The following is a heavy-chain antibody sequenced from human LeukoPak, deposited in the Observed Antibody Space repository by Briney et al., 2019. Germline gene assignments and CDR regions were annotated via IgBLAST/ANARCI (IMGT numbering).Heavy chain of an antibody. CDR2: INPSGSST. J-gene: IGHJ6*03. V-gene: IGHV1-46*01. CDR3: ARVGSGGYYYYMDV. Sequence: ASVKVSCKASGYSFTSHYMHWVRQAPGQGLEWMGLINPSGSSTLYAQKFQGRVTMTRDMSTTTDYMELSSLRSEDTAVYYCARVGSGGYYYYMDVWGKGTTVTISS. CDR1: GYSFTSHY. D-gene: IGHD6-19*01.